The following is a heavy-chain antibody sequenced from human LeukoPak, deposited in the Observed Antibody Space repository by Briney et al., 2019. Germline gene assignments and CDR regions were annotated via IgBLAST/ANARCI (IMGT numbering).Heavy chain of an antibody. CDR2: INHSGST. J-gene: IGHJ4*02. CDR1: GGSFSGYY. Sequence: SETLSLTCAVYGGSFSGYYWSWIRQPPGKGLERMGEINHSGSTNYNPSLKSRVTISVDTSKNQFSLKLSSVTAADTAVYYCARVGADGSGFLFDYWGQGTLVTVSS. D-gene: IGHD3-10*01. CDR3: ARVGADGSGFLFDY. V-gene: IGHV4-34*01.